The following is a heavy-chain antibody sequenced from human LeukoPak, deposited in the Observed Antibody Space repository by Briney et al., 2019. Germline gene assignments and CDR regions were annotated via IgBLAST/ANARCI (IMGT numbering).Heavy chain of an antibody. D-gene: IGHD2-15*01. Sequence: GALRLSCAASGVTFINSWMSWVRQAPGKGLEWVANIKQDGSEKYYVDSVKGRFTISRDNAKNSLYLQMNSLRDEDTAVYYCAKKGGSPDYWGQGALVTVSS. CDR2: IKQDGSEK. CDR1: GVTFINSW. J-gene: IGHJ4*02. CDR3: AKKGGSPDY. V-gene: IGHV3-7*01.